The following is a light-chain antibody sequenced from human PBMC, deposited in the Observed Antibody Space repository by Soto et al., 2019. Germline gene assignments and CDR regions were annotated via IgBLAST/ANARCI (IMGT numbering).Light chain of an antibody. J-gene: IGKJ1*01. CDR3: QQSYSTPQT. V-gene: IGKV1-39*01. CDR2: AAS. CDR1: QSISSY. Sequence: DIQITQSPSSLSASVVDRVTITCRASQSISSYLNWYQQKPGKAPKFLIYAASRLQSGVPSRFSGSGSGTDFTLTISSLQPEDFATYYCQQSYSTPQTFGQGTKVDNK.